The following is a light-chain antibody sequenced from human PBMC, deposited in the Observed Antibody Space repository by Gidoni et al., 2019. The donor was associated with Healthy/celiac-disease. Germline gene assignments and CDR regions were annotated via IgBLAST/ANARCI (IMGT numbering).Light chain of an antibody. CDR2: TAS. J-gene: IGKJ1*01. Sequence: DIQTTQSPSTLSASVGDRVTIPCRASQRISSWLAWYQQKPGNAPKLLIYTASSLESGVPSRFSGSGSGTEFTLTISSLQPDDFATYYCQQYNSYSRTFGQGTKVEIK. V-gene: IGKV1-5*03. CDR3: QQYNSYSRT. CDR1: QRISSW.